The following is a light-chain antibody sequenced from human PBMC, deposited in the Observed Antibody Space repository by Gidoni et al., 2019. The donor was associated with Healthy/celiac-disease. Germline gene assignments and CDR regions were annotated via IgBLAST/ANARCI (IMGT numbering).Light chain of an antibody. CDR2: DAS. Sequence: DIQMTPSPSSLSASVGDRVTITSQASQDISNYLNWYQQKPGKAPNLLIYDASNLETGVPSRFSGSGSGTEYTITISSLQPEDIATDYCQQYDNRPPLTFXGXTKVEIK. CDR3: QQYDNRPPLT. CDR1: QDISNY. V-gene: IGKV1-33*01. J-gene: IGKJ4*01.